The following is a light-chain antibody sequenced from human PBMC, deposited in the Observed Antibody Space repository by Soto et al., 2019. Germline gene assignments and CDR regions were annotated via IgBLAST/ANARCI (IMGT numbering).Light chain of an antibody. V-gene: IGKV3-11*01. CDR2: DAS. Sequence: EIVLTQSPATLSLSPGERATLSCRASQRGGSSLAWYHQKPGQAPRLLIYDASNRATGIPARFSGSGSGTDFTLTISSLEPEDFAVYYCQQRVNWPLTFGGGTKVEIK. CDR3: QQRVNWPLT. J-gene: IGKJ4*01. CDR1: QRGGSS.